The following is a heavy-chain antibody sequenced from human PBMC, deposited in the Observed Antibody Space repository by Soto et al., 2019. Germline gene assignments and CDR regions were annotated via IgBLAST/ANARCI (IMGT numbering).Heavy chain of an antibody. D-gene: IGHD3-16*01. V-gene: IGHV1-3*01. CDR3: VRCWGSGDGSNLGYNWLDP. CDR2: INAGNGNT. Sequence: ASAKVSCNASGYTFTNYAMHWVRQAPGQRLDWMGWINAGNGNTKYSQKFQGRFTISRDSAKNTLYLQMNSLRAEDTAVYYCVRCWGSGDGSNLGYNWLDPWGQGTLVTVSS. J-gene: IGHJ5*02. CDR1: GYTFTNYA.